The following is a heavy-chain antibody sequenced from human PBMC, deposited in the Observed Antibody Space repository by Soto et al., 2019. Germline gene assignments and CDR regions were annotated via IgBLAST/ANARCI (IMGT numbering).Heavy chain of an antibody. Sequence: SVKVSCKTSGFMFTSSAVQWVRQARGQRLEWIGWLVVGSGNTHYAQHFQERVTISVDTSKNQFSLKLSSVTAADTAVYYCARPTYDSSGYRFDYWGQGTLVTVSS. CDR2: LVVGSGNT. V-gene: IGHV1-58*01. J-gene: IGHJ4*02. CDR3: ARPTYDSSGYRFDY. D-gene: IGHD3-22*01. CDR1: GFMFTSSA.